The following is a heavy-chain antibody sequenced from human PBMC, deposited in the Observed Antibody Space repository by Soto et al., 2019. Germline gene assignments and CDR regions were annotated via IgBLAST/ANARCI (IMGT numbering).Heavy chain of an antibody. D-gene: IGHD4-17*01. CDR1: GFTFDDYA. Sequence: GGSLRLSCAASGFTFDDYAMHWVRQAPGKGLEWVSGISWNSGSIGYADSVKGRFTISRDNAKNSLYLQMNSLRAEDTALYYCANLAYGDYVFDYWGQGTLVTVSS. CDR2: ISWNSGSI. V-gene: IGHV3-9*01. CDR3: ANLAYGDYVFDY. J-gene: IGHJ4*02.